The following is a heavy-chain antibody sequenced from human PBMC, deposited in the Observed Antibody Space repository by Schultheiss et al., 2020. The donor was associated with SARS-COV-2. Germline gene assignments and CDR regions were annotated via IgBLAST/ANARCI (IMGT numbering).Heavy chain of an antibody. J-gene: IGHJ4*01. CDR3: ARVYPLSSAGYYFDY. CDR1: GGSISSSSYY. CDR2: IYYTGSA. D-gene: IGHD6-13*01. V-gene: IGHV4-61*05. Sequence: SETLSLTCTVSGGSISSSSYYWGWIRQPPGKTLEWIGYIYYTGSANYNPSLSSRVAMSVDTSKNQFSLKLNSVTAVDAAIYYCARVYPLSSAGYYFDYWGHGVLVTVSS.